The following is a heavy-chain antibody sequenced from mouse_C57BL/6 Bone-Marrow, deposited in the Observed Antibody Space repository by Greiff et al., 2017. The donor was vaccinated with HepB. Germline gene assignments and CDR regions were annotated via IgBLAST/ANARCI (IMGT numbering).Heavy chain of an antibody. CDR2: IDPSDSYT. V-gene: IGHV1-50*01. CDR3: ARPIYYYGSSYYFDY. D-gene: IGHD1-1*01. J-gene: IGHJ2*01. CDR1: GYTFTSYW. Sequence: QVQLQQPGAELAKPGASVKLSCKASGYTFTSYWMQWVKQRPGQGLEWIGEIDPSDSYTNYNQKFKGKATLTVDTSSSTAYMQLSSLTSEDSAVYYCARPIYYYGSSYYFDYWGQGTTLTVSS.